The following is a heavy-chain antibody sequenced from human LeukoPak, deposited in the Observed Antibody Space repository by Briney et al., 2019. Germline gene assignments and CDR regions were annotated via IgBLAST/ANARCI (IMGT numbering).Heavy chain of an antibody. CDR1: GFTFDDYA. CDR3: ARDPGYYDSIY. V-gene: IGHV3-9*03. CDR2: ISWNSGSI. J-gene: IGHJ4*02. Sequence: PGRSLRLSCAASGFTFDDYAMHWVRQAPGKGLEWVSGISWNSGSIGYADSVKGRFTISRDNAKNSLYLQMNSLRAEDMALYYCARDPGYYDSIYWGQGTLVTVSS. D-gene: IGHD3-22*01.